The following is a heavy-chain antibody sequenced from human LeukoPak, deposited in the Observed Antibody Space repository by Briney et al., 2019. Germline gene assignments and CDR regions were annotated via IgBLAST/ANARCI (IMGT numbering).Heavy chain of an antibody. Sequence: GGSLRLSCAASGFTFSSYAMSWVRQAPGKGLEWVSAISGSGGSTYYADSVKGRFTISRDNFKNTLYLQMNSLRAEDTAVYYCAKAVKTTMVRGVITGYYYYGMDVWGQGTTVTVSS. J-gene: IGHJ6*02. CDR2: ISGSGGST. D-gene: IGHD3-10*01. CDR1: GFTFSSYA. V-gene: IGHV3-23*01. CDR3: AKAVKTTMVRGVITGYYYYGMDV.